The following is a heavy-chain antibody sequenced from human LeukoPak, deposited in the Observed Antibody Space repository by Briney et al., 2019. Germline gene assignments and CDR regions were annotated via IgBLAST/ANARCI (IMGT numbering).Heavy chain of an antibody. CDR1: GGSFSGYY. CDR3: ARGQSPYYDSSGYYPRFDP. J-gene: IGHJ5*02. Sequence: PSETLSLTCAVYGGSFSGYYWSWLRQPPGKGLEWIGEINHSGSTNYNPSLKSRVTISVDTSKNQFSLKLSPVTAADTAVYYCARGQSPYYDSSGYYPRFDPWGQGTLVTVSS. V-gene: IGHV4-34*01. D-gene: IGHD3-22*01. CDR2: INHSGST.